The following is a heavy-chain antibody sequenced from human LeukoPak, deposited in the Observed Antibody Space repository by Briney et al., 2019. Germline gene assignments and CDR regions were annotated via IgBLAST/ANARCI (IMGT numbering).Heavy chain of an antibody. CDR3: ARVPLAARGAVYFYYMDV. CDR2: IYYSGST. Sequence: SETLSLTCTVSGVSIRSYYWSWIRQPPGKGLEWIGYIYYSGSTNHNPSLQSRVTISIDTSKNQFSLKLSSVTAADTAVYYCARVPLAARGAVYFYYMDVWGKGTTVTVSS. CDR1: GVSIRSYY. J-gene: IGHJ6*03. D-gene: IGHD6-6*01. V-gene: IGHV4-59*01.